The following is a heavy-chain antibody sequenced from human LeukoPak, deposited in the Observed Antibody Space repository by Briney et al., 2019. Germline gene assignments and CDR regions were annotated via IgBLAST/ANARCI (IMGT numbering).Heavy chain of an antibody. CDR1: GFTFSTYH. V-gene: IGHV3-30-3*01. Sequence: PGGSLRLSCAASGFTFSTYHMNWVRQAPGKGLEWVAVISYDGSNKYYADSVKGRFTISRDNSKNTLYLQMNSLRAEDTAVYYCARSLDYSNYGHYYYYGMDVWGQGTTVTVSS. D-gene: IGHD4-11*01. CDR3: ARSLDYSNYGHYYYYGMDV. CDR2: ISYDGSNK. J-gene: IGHJ6*02.